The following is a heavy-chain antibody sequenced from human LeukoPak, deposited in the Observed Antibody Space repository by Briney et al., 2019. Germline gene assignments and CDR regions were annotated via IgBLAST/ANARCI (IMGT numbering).Heavy chain of an antibody. CDR2: FSVSDGT. CDR3: ARMRRHTGDWYADDS. D-gene: IGHD2-21*02. J-gene: IGHJ4*02. CDR1: GAPAVVT. Sequence: KLWEPWSLTGPAPGAPAVVTNWTGFGKPAARGLKWLGRFSVSDGTNYNPSLKGRVSMSVDASKNQFSLILTSAAAADTAVYYCARMRRHTGDWYADDSWGQGKLVTVSS. V-gene: IGHV4-4*07.